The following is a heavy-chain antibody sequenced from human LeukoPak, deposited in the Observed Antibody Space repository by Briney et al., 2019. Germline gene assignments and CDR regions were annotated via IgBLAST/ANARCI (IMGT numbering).Heavy chain of an antibody. CDR1: GFTFSSYW. V-gene: IGHV3-7*01. J-gene: IGHJ4*02. CDR2: IKQDGSEK. D-gene: IGHD6-13*01. Sequence: GGSLRLSCAASGFTFSSYWMSWVRQAPGKGLEWVANIKQDGSEKYYVDSVKGRFTISRDNAKNSLYLQMNSLRAEDTAVYYCAKSPLAAAALNYFDYWGQGTLVTVSS. CDR3: AKSPLAAAALNYFDY.